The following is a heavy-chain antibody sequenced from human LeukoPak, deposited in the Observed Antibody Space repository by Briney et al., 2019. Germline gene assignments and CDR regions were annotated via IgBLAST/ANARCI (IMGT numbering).Heavy chain of an antibody. J-gene: IGHJ4*02. V-gene: IGHV4-4*02. CDR2: IYHSGST. CDR3: ARAPTFSYDTSGYYLDY. CDR1: GGSISSSNW. D-gene: IGHD3-22*01. Sequence: SGTLSLTCAVSGGSISSSNWWSWVRQPPGKGLEWIGEIYHSGSTNYNPSLKSRVTISVDKSKNQFSLKLNSVTAADTAVYFCARAPTFSYDTSGYYLDYWGQGTLVTVSS.